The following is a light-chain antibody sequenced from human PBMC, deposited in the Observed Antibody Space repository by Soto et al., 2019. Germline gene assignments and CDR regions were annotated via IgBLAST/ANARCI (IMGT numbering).Light chain of an antibody. J-gene: IGKJ1*01. CDR2: AAS. CDR1: QGIIDY. CDR3: QKYNTAPQT. V-gene: IGKV1-27*01. Sequence: DIQMTQSPSSLSASVGDRVTITCRASQGIIDYVARFQQKPGKAPQLLIYAASTLHSGVPSRFSGSGAGTDFTLTISSLQPEDVATYYCQKYNTAPQTFGPGTKVEIK.